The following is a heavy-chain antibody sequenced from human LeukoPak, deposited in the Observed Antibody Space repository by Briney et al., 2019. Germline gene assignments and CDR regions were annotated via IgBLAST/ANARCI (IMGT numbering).Heavy chain of an antibody. J-gene: IGHJ4*02. D-gene: IGHD2-2*01. Sequence: GGSLRLSCAASGFTFTNYWMNWVRQAPGKGLEWVAHIKQDGSQIYYVDSVKGRFTISRDNAKSSLYLQMNSLRAEDTALYYCARGDIVVVPAAPFDYWGQGTLVTVSS. CDR1: GFTFTNYW. CDR2: IKQDGSQI. V-gene: IGHV3-7*01. CDR3: ARGDIVVVPAAPFDY.